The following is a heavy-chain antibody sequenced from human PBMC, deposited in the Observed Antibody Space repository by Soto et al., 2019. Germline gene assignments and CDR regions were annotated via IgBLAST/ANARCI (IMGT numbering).Heavy chain of an antibody. V-gene: IGHV5-10-1*01. CDR3: ARDYYGSGSHYNGDY. J-gene: IGHJ4*02. CDR2: IDPSDSYT. D-gene: IGHD3-10*01. Sequence: GESLKISCKGSGYSFTSYWISWVRQMPGKGLEWMGRIDPSDSYTNYSPSFQGHVTISADKSISTAYLQWSSLKASDTAMYYCARDYYGSGSHYNGDYWGQGTLVTVSS. CDR1: GYSFTSYW.